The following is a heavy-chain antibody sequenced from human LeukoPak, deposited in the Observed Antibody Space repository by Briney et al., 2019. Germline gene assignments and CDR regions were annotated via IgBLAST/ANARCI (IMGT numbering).Heavy chain of an antibody. J-gene: IGHJ4*02. V-gene: IGHV3-48*04. CDR2: ISSSSGTI. D-gene: IGHD2-2*01. CDR1: GFTFSTYS. Sequence: GGSLRLSCAASGFTFSTYSMSWVRQAPGKGLEWVSYISSSSGTIHYADSVKGRFTISRDNAKNSLYLQMNSLRAEDTAVYYCARNLPAADYWGQGTLVTVSS. CDR3: ARNLPAADY.